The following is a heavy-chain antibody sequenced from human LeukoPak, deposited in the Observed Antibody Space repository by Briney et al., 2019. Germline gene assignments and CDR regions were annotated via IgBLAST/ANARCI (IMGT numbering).Heavy chain of an antibody. CDR3: AREGGPYSGYEGFDP. D-gene: IGHD5-12*01. V-gene: IGHV4-61*02. CDR2: IYTSGST. J-gene: IGHJ5*02. Sequence: PSETLSLTCTVSGGSISSGSYYWSWIRQPAGKGLEWIGRIYTSGSTNYNPSLKSRVTISVDTSKNQFSLKLSSVTAADTAVYYCAREGGPYSGYEGFDPWGQGTLVTVSS. CDR1: GGSISSGSYY.